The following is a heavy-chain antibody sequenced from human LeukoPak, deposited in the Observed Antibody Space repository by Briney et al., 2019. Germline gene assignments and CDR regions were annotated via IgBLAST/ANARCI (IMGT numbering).Heavy chain of an antibody. Sequence: GGSLRLSCAASGFTFSSYPMSWVRQAPGKGLEWVANIKPGGNEKYYVDSVKGRFTISRDNVKNSLYLQMNSLRAEDTAIYYCATFRFLGTWGQGTMVTVSP. CDR1: GFTFSSYP. V-gene: IGHV3-7*03. D-gene: IGHD3-3*01. CDR2: IKPGGNEK. J-gene: IGHJ3*01. CDR3: ATFRFLGT.